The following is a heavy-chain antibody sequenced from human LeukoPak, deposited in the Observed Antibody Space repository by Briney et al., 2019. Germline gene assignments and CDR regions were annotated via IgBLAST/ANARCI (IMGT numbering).Heavy chain of an antibody. CDR3: ATQGGMAKTQGAFDI. Sequence: PSETLSLTCTVSGGSISSGGYYWSWIRQPPGKGLEWIGYIYHSGSTYYNPSLKSRVTISVDRSKNQFSLKLSSVTAADTAVYYCATQGGMAKTQGAFDIWGQGTMVTVPS. D-gene: IGHD5-24*01. CDR1: GGSISSGGYY. J-gene: IGHJ3*02. V-gene: IGHV4-30-2*01. CDR2: IYHSGST.